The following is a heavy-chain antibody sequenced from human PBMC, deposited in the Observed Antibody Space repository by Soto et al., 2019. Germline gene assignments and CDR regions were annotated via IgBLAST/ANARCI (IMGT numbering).Heavy chain of an antibody. D-gene: IGHD3-10*01. CDR2: INSDGSST. Sequence: EVQLVESGGGLVQPGGSLRLSCAASGFTLSIYWMHWVRQAPGKGLVWVSRINSDGSSTIYADSVKGRFTISRDNAKNTLYLQMNSLRAEDTAVYYCARDRGQTYNWFDPWGQGTLVTVSS. CDR1: GFTLSIYW. J-gene: IGHJ5*02. V-gene: IGHV3-74*01. CDR3: ARDRGQTYNWFDP.